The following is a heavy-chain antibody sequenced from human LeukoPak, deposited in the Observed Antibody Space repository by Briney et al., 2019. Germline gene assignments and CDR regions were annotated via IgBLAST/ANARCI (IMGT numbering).Heavy chain of an antibody. CDR2: IYHSGST. D-gene: IGHD3-22*01. CDR3: ARSNEKFSSGYFDY. J-gene: IGHJ4*02. V-gene: IGHV4-30-2*01. CDR1: GGSISSGGYS. Sequence: KPSQTLSLTCAVSGGSISSGGYSWSWIRQPPGRGLEWIRYIYHSGSTYYNPSLKSRVTISVDRSKNQFSLKLSSVTAADTAVYYCARSNEKFSSGYFDYWGQGTLVTVSS.